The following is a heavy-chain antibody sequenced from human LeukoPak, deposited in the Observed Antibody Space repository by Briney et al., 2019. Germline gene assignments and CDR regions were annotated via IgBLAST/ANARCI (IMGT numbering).Heavy chain of an antibody. CDR1: GFTFSSYA. D-gene: IGHD3-10*01. Sequence: GGSLRLSCAASGFTFSSYAMSWVRQAPGKGLEWVSAISGSGGSPYYSDSVKGRFTISRDNSKNTLYPQMNSQRAEDTAVYYCASKWFGELLSDYWGQGTLVTASS. V-gene: IGHV3-23*01. CDR3: ASKWFGELLSDY. CDR2: ISGSGGSP. J-gene: IGHJ4*02.